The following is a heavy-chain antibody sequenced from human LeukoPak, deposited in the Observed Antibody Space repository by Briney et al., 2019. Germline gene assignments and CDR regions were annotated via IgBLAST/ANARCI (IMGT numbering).Heavy chain of an antibody. Sequence: PGGSLRLSCAASGFTFSSYAMHWVRQAPGEGLEWVSFTSDDGINKYHADSVKGRFTISRDNSKNTLYLQMNSLRAEDTAVYYCTRGSSGWYNDAFDIRGQGTMVTVSS. D-gene: IGHD6-19*01. J-gene: IGHJ3*02. CDR2: TSDDGINK. CDR1: GFTFSSYA. CDR3: TRGSSGWYNDAFDI. V-gene: IGHV3-30-3*01.